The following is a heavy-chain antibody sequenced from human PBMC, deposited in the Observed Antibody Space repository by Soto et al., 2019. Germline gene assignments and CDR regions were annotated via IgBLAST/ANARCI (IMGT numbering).Heavy chain of an antibody. CDR3: ARTDRDFYGLGV. J-gene: IGHJ6*02. CDR1: GFTFRNYD. Sequence: EVQLVESGGGLVQPGGSLRLSCEASGFTFRNYDIHWVRQGTGKGLEWVSGISAAGDPDYADSVEGRFTISRENAQNSFFLQMNSLRVGDTAVYYCARTDRDFYGLGVWGQGTTVIVSS. V-gene: IGHV3-13*05. CDR2: ISAAGDP.